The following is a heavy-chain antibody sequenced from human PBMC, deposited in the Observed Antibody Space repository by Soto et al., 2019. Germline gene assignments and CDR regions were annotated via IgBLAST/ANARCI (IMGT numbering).Heavy chain of an antibody. CDR1: GYTFTSYG. CDR3: ARDRWDYYGSGSYYSPDFDY. Sequence: GASVNVSCKASGYTFTSYGISWVRQAPGQGLEWMGWISAYNGNTNYAQKLQGRVTMTTDTSTSTAYMELRSLRSDDTAVYYCARDRWDYYGSGSYYSPDFDYWGQGTLVTVSS. CDR2: ISAYNGNT. J-gene: IGHJ4*02. D-gene: IGHD3-10*01. V-gene: IGHV1-18*01.